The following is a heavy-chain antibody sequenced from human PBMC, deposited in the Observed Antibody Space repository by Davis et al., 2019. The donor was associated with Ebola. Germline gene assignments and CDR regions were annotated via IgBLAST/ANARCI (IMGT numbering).Heavy chain of an antibody. Sequence: SVKVSCKASGYTFTSFGITWVRQAPGQGLEWMGGIIPLFGTTNYAQKFRGRVMITADKSTRIAYMELNSLTSEDTAVYYCARGPSVATAHYFDYWGQGTLVTVSS. V-gene: IGHV1-69*06. D-gene: IGHD2-21*02. CDR3: ARGPSVATAHYFDY. J-gene: IGHJ4*02. CDR2: IIPLFGTT. CDR1: GYTFTSFG.